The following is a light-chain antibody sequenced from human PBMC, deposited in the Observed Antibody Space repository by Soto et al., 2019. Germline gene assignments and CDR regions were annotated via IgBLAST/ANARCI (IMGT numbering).Light chain of an antibody. V-gene: IGKV1-33*01. CDR1: QDINNY. CDR3: RQYDNLPLT. CDR2: DAS. Sequence: DIQMTQSPSSLSASVRDRDSVMYQSSQDINNYLNWYQQKSGKAPKLLIYDASDLETGVPSTFSGAGSATHFSLTTSRIQTQDTATYYCRQYDNLPLTFGGGTKGDI. J-gene: IGKJ4*01.